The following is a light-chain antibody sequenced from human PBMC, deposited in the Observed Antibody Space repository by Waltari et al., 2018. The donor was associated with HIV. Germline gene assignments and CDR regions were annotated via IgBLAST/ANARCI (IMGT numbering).Light chain of an antibody. Sequence: QSVLTQPPSVSGAPGQRVTISCTGSSSNIGAPYDVHWFQHLPGTAPKLLIYGNRHRPSGVPDRFSGSKAGTSASLAITGLQAEDEADYSCQSYDSSLRGSVFGTGTKVTVL. CDR2: GNR. CDR1: SSNIGAPYD. CDR3: QSYDSSLRGSV. V-gene: IGLV1-40*01. J-gene: IGLJ1*01.